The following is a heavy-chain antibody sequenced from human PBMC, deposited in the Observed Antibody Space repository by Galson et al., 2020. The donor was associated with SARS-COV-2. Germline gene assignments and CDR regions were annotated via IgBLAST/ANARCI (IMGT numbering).Heavy chain of an antibody. CDR3: ARDPGSDGSSSHYYFYNMDV. J-gene: IGHJ6*02. D-gene: IGHD6-6*01. Sequence: ASVKVSCKASGYSFNSYAIHWVRQAHGQRLEWMGWLHTDRGDTKYSRDLQGRVTITRDTSASTAYLELSSLRSEDTAVYYCARDPGSDGSSSHYYFYNMDVWGQGTTVTVSS. V-gene: IGHV1-3*04. CDR1: GYSFNSYA. CDR2: LHTDRGDT.